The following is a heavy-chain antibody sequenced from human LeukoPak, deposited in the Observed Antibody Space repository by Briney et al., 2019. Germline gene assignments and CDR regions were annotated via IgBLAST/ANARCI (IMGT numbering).Heavy chain of an antibody. J-gene: IGHJ4*02. CDR1: GSSISSDY. Sequence: PSETLSLTCTVSGSSISSDYWTWIRQPPGKGLEWIGYIYFSGSTNYNPSLKSRVTISKDTSRNQFSLRLSSVTAADTAVYYCARLKGGTLYFDFWGQGTLVTVSS. CDR2: IYFSGST. V-gene: IGHV4-59*08. D-gene: IGHD3-16*01. CDR3: ARLKGGTLYFDF.